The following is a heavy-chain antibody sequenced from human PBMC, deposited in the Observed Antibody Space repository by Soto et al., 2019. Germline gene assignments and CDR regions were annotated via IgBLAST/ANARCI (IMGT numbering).Heavy chain of an antibody. V-gene: IGHV3-7*01. CDR1: QFTFSNYW. CDR3: ARASPGMDV. Sequence: PXGSLRLSCAGSQFTFSNYWMNWVRQAPGKGLEWVANINQDGSEKYYVDSVKGRFTISRDIAKKSLFLQMNSLRADDTAVYYCARASPGMDVWGQGTTVTVSS. CDR2: INQDGSEK. J-gene: IGHJ6*02.